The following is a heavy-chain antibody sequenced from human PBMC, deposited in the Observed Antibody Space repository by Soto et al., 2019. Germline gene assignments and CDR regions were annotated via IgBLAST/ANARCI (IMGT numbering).Heavy chain of an antibody. CDR3: AGARTQLELDF. V-gene: IGHV3-53*01. D-gene: IGHD1-1*01. Sequence: EVQLVESGGGLIQPGGSLRLSCEASGFSVRSNYVTWVRQAPGKGLEWVASLHTGYNTKYVDSVKGRFTVSTDNSKNTVYLQMNSLRVDDTAVYYCAGARTQLELDFWGQGTLVTVSS. J-gene: IGHJ4*02. CDR1: GFSVRSNY. CDR2: LHTGYNT.